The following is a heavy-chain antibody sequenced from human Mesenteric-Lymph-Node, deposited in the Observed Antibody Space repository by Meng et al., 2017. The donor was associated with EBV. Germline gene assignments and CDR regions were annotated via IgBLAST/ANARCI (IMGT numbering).Heavy chain of an antibody. CDR2: RYHSGYT. Sequence: QVPLDESCPGLVKPSETLSLSCTVSGGSVSSDNYYWSWMRQPPGKRLEWIGSRYHSGYTDYNPSLKSRVTISLDTSKNHLSLKLASVTAADTAVYYCARFQLLSFGEQTWSQGSLVTVSS. CDR1: GGSVSSDNYY. V-gene: IGHV4-61*03. J-gene: IGHJ5*02. D-gene: IGHD3-10*01. CDR3: ARFQLLSFGEQT.